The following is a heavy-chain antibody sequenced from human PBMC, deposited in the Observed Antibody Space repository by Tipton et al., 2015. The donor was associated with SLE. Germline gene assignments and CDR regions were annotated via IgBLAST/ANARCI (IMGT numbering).Heavy chain of an antibody. J-gene: IGHJ4*02. V-gene: IGHV4-39*07. CDR1: GGSISSSSYY. CDR2: IYYSGST. D-gene: IGHD4-23*01. CDR3: ARSVTLRWPLHY. Sequence: TLSLTCTVSGGSISSSSYYWGWIRQLPGKGLEWIGSIYYSGSTNYNPSLKSRVTMSVDTSKNQFSLKLCSVTAADTAVYYCARSVTLRWPLHYWGQGTLVAVSS.